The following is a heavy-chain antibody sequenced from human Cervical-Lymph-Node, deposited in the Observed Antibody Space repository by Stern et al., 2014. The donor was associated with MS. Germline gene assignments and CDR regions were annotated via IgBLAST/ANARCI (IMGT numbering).Heavy chain of an antibody. D-gene: IGHD3-3*01. Sequence: VQLVESGPGLVKPSETLSLTCSVSGGSISSYYWNWIRQPPGKGLEWIANVHYSGTTNYHPSLKSPVTILQTTSIKKSPLKLTSVTAADTAVYYCAGSGTYYPDYWGQGILVTVSS. CDR3: AGSGTYYPDY. CDR2: VHYSGTT. J-gene: IGHJ4*02. V-gene: IGHV4-59*08. CDR1: GGSISSYY.